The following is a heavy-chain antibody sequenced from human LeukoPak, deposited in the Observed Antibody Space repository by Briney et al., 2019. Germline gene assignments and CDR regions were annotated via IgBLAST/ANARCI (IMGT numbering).Heavy chain of an antibody. J-gene: IGHJ4*02. CDR2: ISHSGGNT. D-gene: IGHD6-13*01. CDR3: AKDRPSGAGAEDY. Sequence: GGSLRLSCAASGFTFSSYGMSWVRQAPGKGLEWVSAISHSGGNTYYTDSVKDRFTISRDNSKNTLYLQMNSLRDEDTAVYYCAKDRPSGAGAEDYWGQGTRVAVSP. CDR1: GFTFSSYG. V-gene: IGHV3-23*01.